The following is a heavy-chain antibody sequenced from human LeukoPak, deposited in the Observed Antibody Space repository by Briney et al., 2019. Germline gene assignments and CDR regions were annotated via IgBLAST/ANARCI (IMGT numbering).Heavy chain of an antibody. J-gene: IGHJ6*02. Sequence: GGSLRLPCAASGFTFSSYGMHWVCQAPGKGLEWVAVIWYDGSNKYYADSVKGRFTISRDNSKNTLYLQMNSLRAEDTAVYYCARDMGADFYYYYGMDVWGQGTTVTVSS. CDR1: GFTFSSYG. CDR3: ARDMGADFYYYYGMDV. V-gene: IGHV3-33*01. CDR2: IWYDGSNK. D-gene: IGHD1-26*01.